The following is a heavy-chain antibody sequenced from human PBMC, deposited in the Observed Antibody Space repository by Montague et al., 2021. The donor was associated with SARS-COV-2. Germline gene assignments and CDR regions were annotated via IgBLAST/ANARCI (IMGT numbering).Heavy chain of an antibody. CDR3: AAPLYDFWSGYLLGGGFDY. D-gene: IGHD3-3*01. CDR1: GDSVSSNSAA. CDR2: TYYRSKWYN. Sequence: CAISGDSVSSNSAAWNWIRQSPSRGLEWLGRTYYRSKWYNDYAVSVKSRITINPDTSKNQFSLQLNSVTPEDTAVYYCAAPLYDFWSGYLLGGGFDYWGQGTLVTVSS. V-gene: IGHV6-1*01. J-gene: IGHJ4*02.